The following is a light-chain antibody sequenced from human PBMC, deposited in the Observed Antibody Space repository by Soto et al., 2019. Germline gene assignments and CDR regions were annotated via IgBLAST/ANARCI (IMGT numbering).Light chain of an antibody. Sequence: LTQPPSASGSPGQSVTISCTGTSSDVGAYNYVSWYQQHPGKAPKLMIYEVSKRPSGVPDRFSGSKSGNTASLTISGLQAEDEADYYCCSYIGHYIYVFGNGTKVTVL. CDR3: CSYIGHYIYV. CDR1: SSDVGAYNY. J-gene: IGLJ1*01. CDR2: EVS. V-gene: IGLV2-8*01.